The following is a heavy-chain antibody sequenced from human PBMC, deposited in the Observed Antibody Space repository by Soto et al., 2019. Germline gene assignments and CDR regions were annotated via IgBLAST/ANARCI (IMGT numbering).Heavy chain of an antibody. V-gene: IGHV3-21*01. CDR1: GFTFSSYS. D-gene: IGHD3-22*01. CDR2: ISSSSSYI. CDR3: ARGPYYYDSSGHSFAY. J-gene: IGHJ4*02. Sequence: EVQLVESGGGLVTPGGSLRLSCAASGFTFSSYSMNWVRQAPGKGLEWVSSISSSSSYIYYADSVKGRFTISRDNAKNSLYLQMNSLRAEDTAVYYCARGPYYYDSSGHSFAYWGQGTLVTVSS.